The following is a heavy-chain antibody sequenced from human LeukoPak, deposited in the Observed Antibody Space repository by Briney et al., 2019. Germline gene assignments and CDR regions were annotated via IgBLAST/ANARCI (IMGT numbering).Heavy chain of an antibody. J-gene: IGHJ4*02. CDR2: INPNSGGT. CDR1: GYTFTGYY. Sequence: GASVKVSCKASGYTFTGYYMHWVRQAPGQGLEWMGWINPNSGGTNYAQDFHGRVTMTRDTSISTAYMELSRLRSDDTAVYYCAREAAGLYYFDYWGQGTLVTVSS. CDR3: AREAAGLYYFDY. V-gene: IGHV1-2*02.